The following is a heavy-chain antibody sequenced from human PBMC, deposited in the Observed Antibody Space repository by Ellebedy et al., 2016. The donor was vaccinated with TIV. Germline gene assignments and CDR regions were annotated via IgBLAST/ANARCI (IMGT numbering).Heavy chain of an antibody. V-gene: IGHV3-23*01. D-gene: IGHD3-10*01. CDR1: GFTFSSYA. Sequence: GESLKISCAASGFTFSSYAMSWVRQAPGKGLEWVSAISGSGGSTYYADSVKGRFTISRDNAKNSLYLQMNSLRAEDTAVYYCAREMGIYGSGSYYDYWGQGTLVTVSS. CDR2: ISGSGGST. CDR3: AREMGIYGSGSYYDY. J-gene: IGHJ4*02.